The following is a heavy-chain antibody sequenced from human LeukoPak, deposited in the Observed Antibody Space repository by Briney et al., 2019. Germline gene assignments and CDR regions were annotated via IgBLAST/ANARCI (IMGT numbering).Heavy chain of an antibody. V-gene: IGHV1-18*01. J-gene: IGHJ4*02. CDR1: GYTFTSYG. CDR2: ISAYNGNT. D-gene: IGHD2-15*01. CDR3: AREGVLYDFDY. Sequence: ASVKVSCKASGYTFTSYGISWLRQAPGQGLEWMAWISAYNGNTKYAQKLQGRVTMTTDTSTSTAYMELRSLRSDDTAVYYCAREGVLYDFDYWGQGTLVTVSS.